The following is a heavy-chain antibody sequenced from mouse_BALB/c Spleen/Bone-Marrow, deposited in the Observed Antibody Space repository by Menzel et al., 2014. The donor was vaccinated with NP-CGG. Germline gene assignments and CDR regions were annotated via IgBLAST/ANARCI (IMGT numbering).Heavy chain of an antibody. V-gene: IGHV1-54*01. CDR2: INPGSGAT. CDR1: GYAFTNYL. CDR3: ARKLGPSYAVDY. Sequence: QVQLQQPGADLVRPGTSVKVSCKASGYAFTNYLIEWVKQRPGQGLEWIGVINPGSGATNYNEKFKGKATLTADKSSSTAYMQLSSLTSDDSAVYFCARKLGPSYAVDYWGQGTSVTVSS. J-gene: IGHJ4*01. D-gene: IGHD4-1*01.